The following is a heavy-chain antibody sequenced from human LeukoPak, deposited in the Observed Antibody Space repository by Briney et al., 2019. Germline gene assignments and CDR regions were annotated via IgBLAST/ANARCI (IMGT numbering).Heavy chain of an antibody. D-gene: IGHD3-10*01. CDR1: GGSISSGWYY. Sequence: SETLSLTCTVSGGSISSGWYYWSCMPPRPGKGLDGVGYIYYSGSTYYYPSRKNRVTISADTPKNQFSLKLRTATAADTAVYSCARDGYGSTVEAIDIWGQGTMVTVSS. CDR3: ARDGYGSTVEAIDI. V-gene: IGHV4-31*03. J-gene: IGHJ3*02. CDR2: IYYSGST.